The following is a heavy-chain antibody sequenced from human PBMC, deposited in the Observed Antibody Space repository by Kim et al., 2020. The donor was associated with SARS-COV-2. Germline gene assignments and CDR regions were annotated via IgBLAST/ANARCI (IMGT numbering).Heavy chain of an antibody. CDR2: ISTSGSTM. D-gene: IGHD3-3*01. Sequence: GGSLRLSCATSGFTFSTYEMNWVRQAPGKGLQWVSYISTSGSTMYYADSVKGRFTISRDNAKNSLYLQMNSLKVEDTAVYYCARSRTTFWTGYYTGLDNWGQGTLVTVSS. CDR3: ARSRTTFWTGYYTGLDN. J-gene: IGHJ4*02. CDR1: GFTFSTYE. V-gene: IGHV3-48*03.